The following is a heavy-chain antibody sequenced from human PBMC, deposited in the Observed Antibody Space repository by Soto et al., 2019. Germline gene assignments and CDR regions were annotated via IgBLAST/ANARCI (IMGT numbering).Heavy chain of an antibody. J-gene: IGHJ6*02. CDR2: INHSGST. Sequence: KPSETLSLTCAVYGGSFSGYYWSWIRQPPGKGLEWIGEINHSGSTNYNPSLKSRVTISVDTSKNQFSLKLSSVTAADTAVYYCARGDFSSHRHPNYYYYGMDVWGQGTTVTVSS. V-gene: IGHV4-34*01. D-gene: IGHD6-6*01. CDR3: ARGDFSSHRHPNYYYYGMDV. CDR1: GGSFSGYY.